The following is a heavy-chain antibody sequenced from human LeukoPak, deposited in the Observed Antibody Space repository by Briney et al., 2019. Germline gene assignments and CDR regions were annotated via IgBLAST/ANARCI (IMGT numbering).Heavy chain of an antibody. Sequence: SETLSLTCTVSGGSISSSSYYWGWIRQPPGKGLEWIGSIYYSGSTYYNPSLESRVTISVDTSKNQFSLKLSSVTAADTAVYYCARAGYLYYDFWSGYSGYFDYWGQGTLVTVSS. CDR3: ARAGYLYYDFWSGYSGYFDY. V-gene: IGHV4-39*07. CDR1: GGSISSSSYY. D-gene: IGHD3-3*01. J-gene: IGHJ4*02. CDR2: IYYSGST.